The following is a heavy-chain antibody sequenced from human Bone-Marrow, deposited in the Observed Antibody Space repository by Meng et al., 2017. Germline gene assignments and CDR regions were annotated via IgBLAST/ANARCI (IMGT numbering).Heavy chain of an antibody. CDR2: IIPLSGTA. J-gene: IGHJ4*02. CDR1: GGTFSIYV. V-gene: IGHV1-69*06. Sequence: SVKVSCKASGGTFSIYVVSWVRQAPGQGLEWMGGIIPLSGTADYTQRFQGRVTFTADKSTNTAYMELTRLTSEDTAVYFCARKAGNCISTTCYSLDYWGQGTLVTVSS. CDR3: ARKAGNCISTTCYSLDY. D-gene: IGHD2-2*01.